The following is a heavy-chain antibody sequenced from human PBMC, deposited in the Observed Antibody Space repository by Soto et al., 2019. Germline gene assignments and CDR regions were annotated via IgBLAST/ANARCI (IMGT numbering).Heavy chain of an antibody. J-gene: IGHJ6*03. CDR1: GGSFSGYY. V-gene: IGHV4-34*01. CDR3: ARLGAAADLYYYYYYMDV. Sequence: PSETLSLTCAVYGGSFSGYYWSWIRQPPGKGLEWIGEINHSGSTNYNPSLKSRVTISVDTSKNQFSLKLSSVTAADTAVYYCARLGAAADLYYYYYYMDVWGKGTTVTVSS. CDR2: INHSGST. D-gene: IGHD6-13*01.